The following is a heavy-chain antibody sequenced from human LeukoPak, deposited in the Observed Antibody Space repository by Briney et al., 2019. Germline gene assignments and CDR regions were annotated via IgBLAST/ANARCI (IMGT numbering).Heavy chain of an antibody. D-gene: IGHD1-26*01. J-gene: IGHJ4*02. CDR1: GFSLSTNGMR. Sequence: SGPALVKPTQTLTLTCTFSGFSLSTNGMRVNWIRQPPGKALEWLARIDWDDDKFYSTSLKTRLTISKDTSKNQVVLTMTNVDPVDTATYYCARIRGGSTLHFDYWGQGTLVTVSS. CDR2: IDWDDDK. V-gene: IGHV2-70*04. CDR3: ARIRGGSTLHFDY.